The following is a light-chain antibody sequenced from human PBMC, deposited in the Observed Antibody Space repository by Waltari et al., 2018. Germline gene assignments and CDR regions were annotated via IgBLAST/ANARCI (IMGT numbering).Light chain of an antibody. J-gene: IGKJ4*01. CDR3: QQYDNLPLT. CDR2: DAS. CDR1: QYISDY. V-gene: IGKV1-33*01. Sequence: TCQASQYISDYLHWFHQKPGAAPNLLIYDASNLESGVPSRFSGSGSGTHFTLTITNLQPEDCATYYCQQYDNLPLTFGGGTKVQI.